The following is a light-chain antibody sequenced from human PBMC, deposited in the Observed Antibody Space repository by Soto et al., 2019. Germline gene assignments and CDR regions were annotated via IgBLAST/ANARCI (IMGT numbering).Light chain of an antibody. Sequence: EXVXTQSXGTXXLSPGXRATLSCRASQSVSSSYLAWYQQKPGQAPRLLIYGASSRATGIPDRFSGSGSGTDFTLTISRLEPEDFAVYYCHQYDSLPLTFGGGTKVEIK. J-gene: IGKJ4*01. CDR2: GAS. CDR1: QSVSSSY. CDR3: HQYDSLPLT. V-gene: IGKV3-20*01.